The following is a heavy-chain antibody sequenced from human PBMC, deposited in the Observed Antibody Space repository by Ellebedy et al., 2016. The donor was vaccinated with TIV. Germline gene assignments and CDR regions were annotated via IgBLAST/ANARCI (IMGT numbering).Heavy chain of an antibody. CDR2: IGSPSTYI. D-gene: IGHD2/OR15-2a*01. CDR3: TRDGNRGFDMDV. CDR1: GFNFSTCS. Sequence: GGSLRLSXVGSGFNFSTCSMSWVRQAPGKGLDWVSSIGSPSTYIYYADSVRGRFTVSRDNAKNSLYLQMNSLRAEDTAVYYCTRDGNRGFDMDVWGQGTMVTVSS. J-gene: IGHJ6*02. V-gene: IGHV3-21*01.